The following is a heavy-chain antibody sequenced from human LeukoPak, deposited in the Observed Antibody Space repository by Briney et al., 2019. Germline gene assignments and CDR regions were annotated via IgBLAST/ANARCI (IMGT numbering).Heavy chain of an antibody. V-gene: IGHV3-74*01. CDR2: INSDGSYI. D-gene: IGHD2-2*02. J-gene: IGHJ3*02. CDR3: ARLYTSNDAFDI. CDR1: GFTFSTYL. Sequence: TGGSLRLSCAASGFTFSTYLMDWVRQAPGTGLVWVSLINSDGSYIAYADSVKGRFTISRGNAKNTLYLQMNSLRDEDTAVYYCARLYTSNDAFDIWGHGTMVTVSS.